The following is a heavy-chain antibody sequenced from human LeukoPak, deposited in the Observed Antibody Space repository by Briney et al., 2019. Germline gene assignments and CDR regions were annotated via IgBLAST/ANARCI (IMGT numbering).Heavy chain of an antibody. J-gene: IGHJ4*02. CDR3: SREAYSYDRGADY. V-gene: IGHV3-53*01. Sequence: GGSLRLSCAASGFTVSSNNMSWVRQAPGGGREWVTVIYSGGNTYYASFVKGRFTVSRDNSKNTLYLQMNSRRAEDTAVYYCSREAYSYDRGADYWGQGTPVTVSS. CDR1: GFTVSSNN. D-gene: IGHD3-22*01. CDR2: IYSGGNT.